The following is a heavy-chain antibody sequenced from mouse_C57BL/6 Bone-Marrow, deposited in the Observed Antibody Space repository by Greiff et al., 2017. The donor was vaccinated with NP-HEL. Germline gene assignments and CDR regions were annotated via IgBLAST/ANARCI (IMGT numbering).Heavy chain of an antibody. Sequence: VQLQQSGAELVKAGASVKLSCTASGFNIKDYYMHWVKQRPEQGLEWIGRIDPEDGETKYAPKFQGKATITADTSSNTAYLQLSSLTSEDTAVYYCASTVVGSDGWGTGTTVTVSS. CDR1: GFNIKDYY. D-gene: IGHD1-1*01. CDR2: IDPEDGET. CDR3: ASTVVGSDG. V-gene: IGHV14-2*01. J-gene: IGHJ1*03.